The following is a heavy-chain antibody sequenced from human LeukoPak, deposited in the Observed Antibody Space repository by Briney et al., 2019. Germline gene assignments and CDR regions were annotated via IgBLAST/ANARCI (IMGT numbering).Heavy chain of an antibody. CDR3: AKEPYSSGWYRDY. D-gene: IGHD6-19*01. CDR1: GFTFSSYA. V-gene: IGHV3-23*01. J-gene: IGHJ4*02. CDR2: ISGSGGST. Sequence: GGSLRLSCAASGFTFSSYAMSWVRQAPGKGLEWVSAISGSGGSTYYAASVKGRFTISRDNSKNPLYPQMNSLRAEDTAVYYCAKEPYSSGWYRDYWGQGTLVSVSS.